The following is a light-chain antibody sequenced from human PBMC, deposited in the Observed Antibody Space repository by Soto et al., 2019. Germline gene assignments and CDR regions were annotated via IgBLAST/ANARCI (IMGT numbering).Light chain of an antibody. CDR3: NSYAGSDNYVL. CDR1: SSDVGGYNY. V-gene: IGLV2-8*01. Sequence: QSALTQPPSASGSPGQSVTISCTGTSSDVGGYNYVSWYQQHPSKAPKLIIYDVTKRPSGVPDRFSGSKSGNTASLTVSGLQAEDEADYFCNSYAGSDNYVLFGGGTKLTVL. J-gene: IGLJ3*02. CDR2: DVT.